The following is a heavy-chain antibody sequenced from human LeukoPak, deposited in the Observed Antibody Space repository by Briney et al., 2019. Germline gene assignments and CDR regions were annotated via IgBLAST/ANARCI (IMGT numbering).Heavy chain of an antibody. CDR3: ARTSEGWFGEFHQLNYYYYMDV. D-gene: IGHD3-10*01. Sequence: ASVKVSCKSSGYTFTSHYMHWVRQAPGQGLEWMGIINPSGGSTSYAQKFQGRVTVTRDMSTSTDYMELSSLRSEDTAVYYCARTSEGWFGEFHQLNYYYYMDVWGKGTTVTISS. CDR2: INPSGGST. CDR1: GYTFTSHY. J-gene: IGHJ6*03. V-gene: IGHV1-46*01.